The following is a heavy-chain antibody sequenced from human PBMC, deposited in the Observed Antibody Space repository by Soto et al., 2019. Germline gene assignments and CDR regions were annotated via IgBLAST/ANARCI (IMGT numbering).Heavy chain of an antibody. Sequence: PGGSLRLSCAASGFTFTSYAMGWVRQAPGLGLEWVSSISGDGAATYYPDSVKGRFTISRDNSKNALYLQMNSLRSEDTAIYYCAKGTASAPRVYDYWGQGTLVTVSS. D-gene: IGHD3-10*01. J-gene: IGHJ4*02. CDR3: AKGTASAPRVYDY. CDR1: GFTFTSYA. V-gene: IGHV3-23*01. CDR2: ISGDGAAT.